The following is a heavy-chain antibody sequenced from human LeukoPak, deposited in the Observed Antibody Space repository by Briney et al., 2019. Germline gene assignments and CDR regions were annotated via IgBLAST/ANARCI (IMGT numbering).Heavy chain of an antibody. CDR2: IFYSGST. CDR1: GGSISSSY. Sequence: SETLSLTCTVSGGSISSSYWRWIRQSPGKGLEWIGYIFYSGSTNYNPSLKSRVTISVDTSKNQFSLRLSSVTAADTAVYYCARGDYNNNFDFWGQGTLVTVSS. V-gene: IGHV4-59*01. CDR3: ARGDYNNNFDF. J-gene: IGHJ4*02. D-gene: IGHD4-4*01.